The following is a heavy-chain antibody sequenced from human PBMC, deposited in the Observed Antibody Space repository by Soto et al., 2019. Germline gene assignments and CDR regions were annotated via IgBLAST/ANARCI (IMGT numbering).Heavy chain of an antibody. J-gene: IGHJ5*02. CDR3: ARGRGRGLWFGDNWFDP. V-gene: IGHV4-34*01. CDR1: GGSFSGYY. D-gene: IGHD3-10*01. CDR2: INHSGST. Sequence: SETLSLTCAVYGGSFSGYYWSWIRQPPGKGLEWIGEINHSGSTNYNPSLKSRVTISVDTSKNQFSLKLSSVTAADTAVYYWARGRGRGLWFGDNWFDPWGQGTLVTVSS.